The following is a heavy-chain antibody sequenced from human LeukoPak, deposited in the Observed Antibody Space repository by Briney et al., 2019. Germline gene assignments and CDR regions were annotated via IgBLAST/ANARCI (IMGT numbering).Heavy chain of an antibody. V-gene: IGHV5-10-1*01. CDR3: ARLTYCGGDCPVY. J-gene: IGHJ4*02. CDR2: IDPSDSNT. CDR1: GSSFSSYW. D-gene: IGHD2-21*02. Sequence: GVSLRISCKGSGSSFSSYWISWVRPMPGKGLEWMGRIDPSDSNTNYSPSFQGHVTISADKSISTAYLQWSSLKASDTAMYYCARLTYCGGDCPVYWGQGTLVTVSS.